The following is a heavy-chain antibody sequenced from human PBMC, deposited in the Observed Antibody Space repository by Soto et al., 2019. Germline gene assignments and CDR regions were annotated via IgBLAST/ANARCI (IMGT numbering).Heavy chain of an antibody. CDR3: AHPRGYGVFDAYDI. CDR2: LSPSGGET. V-gene: IGHV3-23*01. Sequence: GGSLRLSCVASGFTFSTYAMSWVRQAPGKGLEWVSALSPSGGETYYADSVKGRFTISRDSSMNALYLQMNSLRVEDTAVYYCAHPRGYGVFDAYDIWGQGTMVTVSS. D-gene: IGHD4-17*01. CDR1: GFTFSTYA. J-gene: IGHJ3*02.